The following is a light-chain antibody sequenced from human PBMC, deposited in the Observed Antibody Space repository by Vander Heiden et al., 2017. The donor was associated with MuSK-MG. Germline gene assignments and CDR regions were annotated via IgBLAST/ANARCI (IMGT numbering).Light chain of an antibody. J-gene: IGKJ2*01. CDR2: AAT. V-gene: IGKV1-39*01. CDR3: QQCYSTPYT. Sequence: DIQMTPPPSPPSASGGERATISRPASQSMSSYSNWYQKQPEKAPKLLIYAATSVKRGVPTRCSGSGAGTYFTLTISSLQPEYVATYCCQQCYSTPYTFGQGTKLEIK. CDR1: QSMSSY.